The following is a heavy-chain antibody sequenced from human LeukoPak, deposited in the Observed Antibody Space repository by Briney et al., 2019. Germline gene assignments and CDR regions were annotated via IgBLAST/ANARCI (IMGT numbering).Heavy chain of an antibody. J-gene: IGHJ5*02. V-gene: IGHV4-34*01. CDR3: ARGGHYCSSTSCDRGWFDP. CDR1: GFTFSDHY. D-gene: IGHD2-2*01. Sequence: LRLSCAASGFTFSDHYMSWIRQPPGEGLEWIGEINHSGSTNYNPSLKSRVTISVDTSKNQFSLKLSSVTAADTAVYYCARGGHYCSSTSCDRGWFDPWGQGTLVTVSS. CDR2: INHSGST.